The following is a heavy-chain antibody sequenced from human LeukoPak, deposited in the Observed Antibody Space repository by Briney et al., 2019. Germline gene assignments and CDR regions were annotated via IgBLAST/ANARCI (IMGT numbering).Heavy chain of an antibody. J-gene: IGHJ4*02. CDR1: GDSVTSNSAA. D-gene: IGHD5-12*01. V-gene: IGHV6-1*01. Sequence: SHTLSLTCAISGDSVTSNSAAWNWNRHSPSRSLHWLGRTYNKSKWYPDYAISVKRRITINTDTSKNQFSLQLNTVTPEDTATYFCPRDVVATPYFGYWGQGALVTVSS. CDR2: TYNKSKWYP. CDR3: PRDVVATPYFGY.